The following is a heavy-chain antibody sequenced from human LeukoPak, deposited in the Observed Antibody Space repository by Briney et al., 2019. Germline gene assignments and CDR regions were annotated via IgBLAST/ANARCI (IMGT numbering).Heavy chain of an antibody. Sequence: ASVKVSCKASGYTFTGDYMHWVRQAPGQGLEWMGWINPNSGGTNYAQKFQGRVTMTRDTSISTAYMELSRLRSDDTAVYYCARVQSYYDSSGYYPHWGQGTLVTVSS. V-gene: IGHV1-2*02. J-gene: IGHJ4*02. CDR3: ARVQSYYDSSGYYPH. CDR1: GYTFTGDY. D-gene: IGHD3-22*01. CDR2: INPNSGGT.